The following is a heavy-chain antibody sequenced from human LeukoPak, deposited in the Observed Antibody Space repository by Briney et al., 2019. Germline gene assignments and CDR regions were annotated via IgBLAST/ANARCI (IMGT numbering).Heavy chain of an antibody. J-gene: IGHJ4*02. Sequence: GGSLRLSCAASGFTFSRYWMHWVRQAPGKGLVWVSRIESDGTTTTYADSVKGRFTISRDNAKNTLYLQMNSLRAEDTAVYYCTRGQSSGYSSGDYWGQGTLVTVS. D-gene: IGHD3-22*01. V-gene: IGHV3-74*01. CDR3: TRGQSSGYSSGDY. CDR2: IESDGTTT. CDR1: GFTFSRYW.